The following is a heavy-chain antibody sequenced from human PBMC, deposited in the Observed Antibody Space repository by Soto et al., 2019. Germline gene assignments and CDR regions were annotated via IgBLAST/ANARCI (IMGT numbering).Heavy chain of an antibody. CDR2: MNPNSGNT. Sequence: ASVKVSCKASGYTFTSYDINWVRQATGQGLEWMGWMNPNSGNTGYAQKFQGRVTMTRNTSISTAYMELSSLRSEDTAVYYCARGQGFWASLYYYYYYYMDVWGKGTTVTVSS. J-gene: IGHJ6*03. D-gene: IGHD3-10*01. CDR1: GYTFTSYD. V-gene: IGHV1-8*01. CDR3: ARGQGFWASLYYYYYYYMDV.